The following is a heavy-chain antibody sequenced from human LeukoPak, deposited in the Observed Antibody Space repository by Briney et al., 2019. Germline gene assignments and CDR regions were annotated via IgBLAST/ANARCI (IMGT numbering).Heavy chain of an antibody. CDR2: IWYDGSNK. D-gene: IGHD6-19*01. CDR3: ATDFEFGSPLKVSSGWTFDY. CDR1: GFTFSSYG. V-gene: IGHV3-33*01. Sequence: QPGGSLRLSCAASGFTFSSYGMHWVRQAPGKGLEWVAVIWYDGSNKYYADSVKGRFTISRDNSKNTLYLQMNSLRAEDTAVYYCATDFEFGSPLKVSSGWTFDYWGQGTLVTVSS. J-gene: IGHJ4*02.